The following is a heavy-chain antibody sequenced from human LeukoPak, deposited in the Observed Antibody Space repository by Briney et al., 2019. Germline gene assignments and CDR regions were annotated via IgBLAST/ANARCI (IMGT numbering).Heavy chain of an antibody. V-gene: IGHV3-7*01. J-gene: IGHJ4*02. CDR1: GFTFSSYW. Sequence: PGGSLRLSCAASGFTFSSYWMSWVRQAPGKGLEWVANIKQDGSERYYVDSVKGRFTISRDNAKNSLYLQMNSLRAEDTAVYYCARDPYYDFWSGFLGDYRGQGTLVTVSS. CDR3: ARDPYYDFWSGFLGDY. D-gene: IGHD3-3*01. CDR2: IKQDGSER.